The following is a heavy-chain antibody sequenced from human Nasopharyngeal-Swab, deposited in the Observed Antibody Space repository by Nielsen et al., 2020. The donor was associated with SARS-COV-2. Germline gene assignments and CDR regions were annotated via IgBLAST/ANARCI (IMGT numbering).Heavy chain of an antibody. CDR3: AREAQTGYSSGWTYYYYGMDV. V-gene: IGHV3-30*03. Sequence: LSLTCAASGFTFSSYGMHWVRQAPGKGLEWVAVISYDGSNKHYADSVKGRFTISRDNSKNTLYLQMNSLRAEDTAVYYCAREAQTGYSSGWTYYYYGMDVWGQGTTVTVSS. J-gene: IGHJ6*02. D-gene: IGHD6-19*01. CDR2: ISYDGSNK. CDR1: GFTFSSYG.